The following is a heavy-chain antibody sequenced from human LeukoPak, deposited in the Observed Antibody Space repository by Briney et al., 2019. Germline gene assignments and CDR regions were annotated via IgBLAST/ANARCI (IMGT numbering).Heavy chain of an antibody. CDR2: IYYSGST. J-gene: IGHJ4*02. D-gene: IGHD5-18*01. CDR1: GGSISSHY. Sequence: SETLSLTCTASGGSISSHYWSWIRQPPGKGLEWIWDIYYSGSTNYNPSLKSRVTISVDTSTNNFSLQLMSVTAADTAVYYCAGDLIHQGFDYWGQGTLVTVSS. CDR3: AGDLIHQGFDY. V-gene: IGHV4-59*11.